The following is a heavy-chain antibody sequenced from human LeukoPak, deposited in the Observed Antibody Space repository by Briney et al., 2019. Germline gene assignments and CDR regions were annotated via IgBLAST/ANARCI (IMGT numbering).Heavy chain of an antibody. V-gene: IGHV4-4*07. D-gene: IGHD1-1*01. CDR1: GGSITTYY. Sequence: SETLSLTCTVSGGSITTYYWSWIRQPAGKGLEWIGRISTSGRTNYNPSLKSRLTMSADTSKNQFSPILNSVTAADTAVYYCAVGRPRNATRLDDGYDFWGQGTMVTVSS. CDR2: ISTSGRT. J-gene: IGHJ3*01. CDR3: AVGRPRNATRLDDGYDF.